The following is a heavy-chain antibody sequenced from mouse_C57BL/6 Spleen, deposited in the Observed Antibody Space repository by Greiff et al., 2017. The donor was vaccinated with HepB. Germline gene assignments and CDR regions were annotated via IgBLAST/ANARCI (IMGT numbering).Heavy chain of an antibody. D-gene: IGHD1-1*01. Sequence: QVQLQQSGAELVKPGASVKISCKASGYAFSSSWMNWVKQRPGKGLEWIGRIYPGDGDTNYNGKFKGKAILTADKSSSTAYMQLSSLTSEDSAVYFCARTTVKAWFAYWGQGTLVTVSA. CDR1: GYAFSSSW. V-gene: IGHV1-82*01. J-gene: IGHJ3*01. CDR2: IYPGDGDT. CDR3: ARTTVKAWFAY.